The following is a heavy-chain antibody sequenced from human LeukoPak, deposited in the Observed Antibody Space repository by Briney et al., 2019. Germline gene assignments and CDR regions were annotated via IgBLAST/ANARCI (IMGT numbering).Heavy chain of an antibody. J-gene: IGHJ4*02. CDR1: GYTFTTHH. V-gene: IGHV1-8*03. CDR2: MNPYSGDR. D-gene: IGHD4-17*01. CDR3: ARTTSLTASGYDY. Sequence: ASVKVSCKTSGYTFTTHHINWLRQSTGQGLEWLGWMNPYSGDRGYAQKFQGRLSITSDTFISTAYMELSSLRSDDTAVYFCARTTSLTASGYDYWGQGTLVTVSS.